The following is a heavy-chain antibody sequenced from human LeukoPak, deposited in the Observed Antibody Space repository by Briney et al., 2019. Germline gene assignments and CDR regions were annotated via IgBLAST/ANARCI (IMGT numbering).Heavy chain of an antibody. CDR1: GYNFTNYW. D-gene: IGHD3-9*01. CDR3: ARLGRYDVLTGPDY. Sequence: GESLKISCQGSGYNFTNYWIGWVRQTPGKGLEWRGIIYPGEADPRYSPSFQGQVTISADKTINTAYLRWGSLNAADTAMYYCARLGRYDVLTGPDYWGQGTLVTVSS. V-gene: IGHV5-51*01. CDR2: IYPGEADP. J-gene: IGHJ4*02.